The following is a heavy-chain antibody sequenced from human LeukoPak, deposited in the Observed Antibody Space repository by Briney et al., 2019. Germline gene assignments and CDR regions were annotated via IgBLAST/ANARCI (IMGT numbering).Heavy chain of an antibody. D-gene: IGHD6-19*01. J-gene: IGHJ6*03. V-gene: IGHV4-59*01. CDR2: IYYSGST. CDR3: ARVFGSGWDYYYYYMDV. Sequence: SETLSLTCTVSGGSISSYYWSWIRQPPGKGLEWIGYIYYSGSTSYNPSLKSRVTISVDTSKNQFSLKLSSVTAADTAVYYCARVFGSGWDYYYYYMDVWGKGTTVTISS. CDR1: GGSISSYY.